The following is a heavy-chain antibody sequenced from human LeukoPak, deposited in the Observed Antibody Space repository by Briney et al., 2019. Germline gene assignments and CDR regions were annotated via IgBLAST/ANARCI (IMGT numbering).Heavy chain of an antibody. D-gene: IGHD2-15*01. CDR1: GGSFSGYY. CDR3: ARGLDIVVVVAINYYFDY. Sequence: SETLSLTFAVYGGSFSGYYWSWIRQPPGKGLEWIGEINHSGSTNYNPSLKSRVTISVDTSKNQFSLKLSSVTAADTAVYYCARGLDIVVVVAINYYFDYWGQGTLVTVSS. V-gene: IGHV4-34*01. CDR2: INHSGST. J-gene: IGHJ4*02.